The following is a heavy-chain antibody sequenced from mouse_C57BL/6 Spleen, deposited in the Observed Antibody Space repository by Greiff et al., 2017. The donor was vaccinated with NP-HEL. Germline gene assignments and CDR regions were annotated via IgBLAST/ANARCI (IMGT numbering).Heavy chain of an antibody. D-gene: IGHD1-1*01. V-gene: IGHV1-69*01. CDR3: ARAFTTVGVVDY. CDR2: IDPSDSYT. J-gene: IGHJ2*01. CDR1: GYTFTSYW. Sequence: QVQLQQPGAELVMPGASVKLSCKASGYTFTSYWMHWVKQRPGQGLEWIGEIDPSDSYTNYNQKFKGKSTLTVDKSSSTAYMQLSSLTSEDSAVYYCARAFTTVGVVDYWGQGTTLTVSS.